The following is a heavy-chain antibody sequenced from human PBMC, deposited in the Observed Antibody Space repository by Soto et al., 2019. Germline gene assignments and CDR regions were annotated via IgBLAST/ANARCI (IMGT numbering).Heavy chain of an antibody. D-gene: IGHD5-18*01. V-gene: IGHV4-30-4*08. CDR3: ARGRGYGYGIDF. CDR2: MYYSGTT. J-gene: IGHJ4*02. Sequence: TLSLTCTVSGGSISSARYYWGWVRQPPGKGLESIAYMYYSGTTYYNPSLKSRITTSVDTSNNQFSLKLTSVTAADTAVYYCARGRGYGYGIDFWGQGALVTVSS. CDR1: GGSISSARYY.